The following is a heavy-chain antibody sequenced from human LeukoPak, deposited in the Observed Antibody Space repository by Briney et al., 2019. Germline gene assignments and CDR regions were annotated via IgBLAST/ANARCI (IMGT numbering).Heavy chain of an antibody. CDR1: GFTFSSFT. CDR2: ISSSGTYI. J-gene: IGHJ4*02. CDR3: ARDPVGYSYGYAPYFDY. D-gene: IGHD5-18*01. V-gene: IGHV3-21*01. Sequence: GGSLRLSCAASGFTFSSFTMNWVRQAPGKGLEWVSSISSSGTYIHYADSLKGRFAISRDHSKNSLYLQMNNLRGEDTAVYYCARDPVGYSYGYAPYFDYWGQGTLVTVSS.